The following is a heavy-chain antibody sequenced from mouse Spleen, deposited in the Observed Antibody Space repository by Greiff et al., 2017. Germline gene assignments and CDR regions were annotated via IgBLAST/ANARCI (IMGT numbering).Heavy chain of an antibody. Sequence: EVKLMESGGGLVKPGGSLKLSCAASGFTFSSYAMSWVRQTPEKRLEWVATISSGGSYTYYPDSVKGRFTISRDNAKNTLYLQMSSLRSEDTAMYYCARHGDGNFFAYWGQGTLVTVSA. D-gene: IGHD2-1*01. V-gene: IGHV5-9-3*01. CDR3: ARHGDGNFFAY. J-gene: IGHJ3*01. CDR1: GFTFSSYA. CDR2: ISSGGSYT.